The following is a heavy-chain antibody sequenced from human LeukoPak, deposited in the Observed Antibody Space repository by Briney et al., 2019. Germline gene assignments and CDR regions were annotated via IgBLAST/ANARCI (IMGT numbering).Heavy chain of an antibody. CDR2: ISSSSSYI. CDR1: GFTFSSYS. J-gene: IGHJ3*02. Sequence: GGSLRLSCAASGFTFSSYSMNWVRQAPGKGLEWVSSISSSSSYIYYADSVKGRFTISRDNAKNSLYLQMNSLRAEDTAVYYCARDKAVGYSYGYFDAFDIWGQGTMVTVSS. D-gene: IGHD5-18*01. CDR3: ARDKAVGYSYGYFDAFDI. V-gene: IGHV3-21*01.